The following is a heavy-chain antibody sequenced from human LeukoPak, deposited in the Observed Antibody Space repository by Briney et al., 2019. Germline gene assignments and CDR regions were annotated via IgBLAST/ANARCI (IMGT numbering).Heavy chain of an antibody. J-gene: IGHJ4*02. CDR3: AKIYRTSSSCRLFDY. V-gene: IGHV3-13*01. CDR1: GFTFSSYD. CDR2: IGTAGDT. D-gene: IGHD6-13*01. Sequence: GGSLRLSCAASGFTFSSYDMHWVRQATGKGLEWVSAIGTAGDTYYADSVKGRFTISRDNSKNTLYLQMNSLRAEDTAVYYCAKIYRTSSSCRLFDYWGQGTLVTVSS.